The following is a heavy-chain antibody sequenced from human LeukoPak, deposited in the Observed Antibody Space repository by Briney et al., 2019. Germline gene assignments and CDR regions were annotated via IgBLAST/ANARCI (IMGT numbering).Heavy chain of an antibody. V-gene: IGHV3-11*04. CDR3: ARTEGPYSSSWFGFDP. CDR1: GFTFSDYY. Sequence: PGGSLRLSCAASGFTFSDYYMSWIRQAPGKGLEWVSYISSSGSTIYYADSVKGRFTISRDNAKNSLYLQMNSLRAEDTAVYYCARTEGPYSSSWFGFDPWGQGTLVTVSS. CDR2: ISSSGSTI. J-gene: IGHJ5*02. D-gene: IGHD6-13*01.